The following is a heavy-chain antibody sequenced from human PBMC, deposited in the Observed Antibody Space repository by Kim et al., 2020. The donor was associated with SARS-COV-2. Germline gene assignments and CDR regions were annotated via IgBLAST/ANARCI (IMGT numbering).Heavy chain of an antibody. CDR1: GYSFTSYW. V-gene: IGHV5-51*01. J-gene: IGHJ4*02. D-gene: IGHD3-22*01. CDR2: IYPGDSDT. Sequence: GESLKISCKGSGYSFTSYWIGWVRQMPGKGLEWMGIIYPGDSDTRYSPSFQGQVTISADKSISTAYLQWSSLKASDTAMYYCARSRPRDSSGYYFGPPYFDYWGQGTLVTVSS. CDR3: ARSRPRDSSGYYFGPPYFDY.